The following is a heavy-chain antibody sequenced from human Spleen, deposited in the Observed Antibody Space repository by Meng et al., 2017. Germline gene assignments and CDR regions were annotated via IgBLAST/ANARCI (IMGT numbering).Heavy chain of an antibody. J-gene: IGHJ4*02. V-gene: IGHV3-7*01. Sequence: GESLKISCAASGFTFSTYWMHWVRQAPGKGLEWVATIKEDGSEKYYVESVKGRFTISRDNAKNSLYLQMNSLRAEDTAVYYCASSTSSWYGVRFGYWGQGTLVTVSS. CDR3: ASSTSSWYGVRFGY. D-gene: IGHD6-13*01. CDR2: IKEDGSEK. CDR1: GFTFSTYW.